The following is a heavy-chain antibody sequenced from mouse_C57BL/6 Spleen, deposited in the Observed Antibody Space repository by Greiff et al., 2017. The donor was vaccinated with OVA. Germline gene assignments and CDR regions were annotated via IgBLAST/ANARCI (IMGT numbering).Heavy chain of an antibody. J-gene: IGHJ2*01. Sequence: EVKLMESGGGLVKPGGSLKLSCAASGFTFSDYGMHWVRQAPEKGLEWVAYISSGSSTIYYADTVKGRFTISRANAKNTLFLQMTSLRSEDTAMYYCARDYGSSYVDYFDYWGQGTTLTVSS. CDR3: ARDYGSSYVDYFDY. CDR2: ISSGSSTI. V-gene: IGHV5-17*01. D-gene: IGHD1-1*01. CDR1: GFTFSDYG.